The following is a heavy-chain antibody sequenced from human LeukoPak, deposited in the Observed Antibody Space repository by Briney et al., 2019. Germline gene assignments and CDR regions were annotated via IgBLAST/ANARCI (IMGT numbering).Heavy chain of an antibody. J-gene: IGHJ4*02. CDR1: GYSISSGYY. V-gene: IGHV4-38-2*01. CDR3: ANLLLYGDYFGY. CDR2: IYHSGST. Sequence: PSETLSLTCAVSGYSISSGYYWGWIRQPPGKGLEWIGSIYHSGSTYYNPSLKSRVTISVDTSKNQFSLKLSSVTAADTAVYYCANLLLYGDYFGYWGQGTLVTVSS. D-gene: IGHD4-17*01.